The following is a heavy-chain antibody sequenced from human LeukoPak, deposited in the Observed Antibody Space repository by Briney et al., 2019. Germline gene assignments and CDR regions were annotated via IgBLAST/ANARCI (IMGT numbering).Heavy chain of an antibody. J-gene: IGHJ3*02. V-gene: IGHV3-53*01. CDR1: GFTFSSYA. CDR3: ASGDVLRYFDWSPGGAFDI. D-gene: IGHD3-9*01. CDR2: IYSGGST. Sequence: GGSLRLSCAASGFTFSSYAMSWVRQAPGKGLEWVSVIYSGGSTYYADSVKGRFTISRDNSKNTLYLQMNSLRAEDTAVYYCASGDVLRYFDWSPGGAFDIWGQGTMVTVSS.